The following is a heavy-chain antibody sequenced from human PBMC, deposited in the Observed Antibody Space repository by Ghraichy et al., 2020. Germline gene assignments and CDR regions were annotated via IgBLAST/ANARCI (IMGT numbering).Heavy chain of an antibody. Sequence: ASVKVSCKASGYTFTSYGISWVRQAPGQGLEWMGWISGYNGNTKYVQKLQGRVTMTTETSTGTAYMELRSLRSDDTAVYYCARDAGGSNFDYWGQGTLVTVSS. CDR2: ISGYNGNT. J-gene: IGHJ4*02. V-gene: IGHV1-18*04. CDR3: ARDAGGSNFDY. D-gene: IGHD4-23*01. CDR1: GYTFTSYG.